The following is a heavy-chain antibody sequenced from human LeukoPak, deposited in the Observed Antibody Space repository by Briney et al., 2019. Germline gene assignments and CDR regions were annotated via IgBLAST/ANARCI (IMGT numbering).Heavy chain of an antibody. CDR3: ARQGYDSGFDY. V-gene: IGHV3-66*04. CDR2: LFSGGDT. J-gene: IGHJ4*01. D-gene: IGHD5-12*01. CDR1: GFSFSRYY. Sequence: GGSLRLSCTASGFSFSRYYMSWVRQAPGKGLEWVSVLFSGGDTYYADSVKDRFSISRDSSRETLFLQMNSLRADDTAVYYCARQGYDSGFDYWGHGTMVTVSS.